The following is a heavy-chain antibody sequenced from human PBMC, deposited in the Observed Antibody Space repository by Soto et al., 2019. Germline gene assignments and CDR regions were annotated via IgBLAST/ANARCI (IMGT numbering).Heavy chain of an antibody. CDR2: VSGGSGGA. CDR3: TRWNGYGDL. V-gene: IGHV3-23*01. J-gene: IGHJ5*02. CDR1: GFSFSTYG. Sequence: EMQLLESGGGLVQPGGSLRLSCVVSGFSFSTYGVTWVRQAPGNGLEWVCGVSGGSGGAHYTVSVKGRFTISGDDSKNTVYLQMHSLRGEDTAVYYCTRWNGYGDLWGQGTLVTVSS. D-gene: IGHD1-1*01.